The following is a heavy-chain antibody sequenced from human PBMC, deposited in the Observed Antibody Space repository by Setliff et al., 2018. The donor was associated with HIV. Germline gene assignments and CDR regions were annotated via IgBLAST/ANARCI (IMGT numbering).Heavy chain of an antibody. J-gene: IGHJ5*02. CDR1: GGSISSTNW. CDR3: ARVTAGTYGKGDCFDP. CDR2: IYHSGDT. V-gene: IGHV4-4*02. Sequence: SETLSLTCAVSGGSISSTNWWKWVRQPPGKGREWIGEIYHSGDTNYNPSLKSRVTIAVDKSKNQFSLKLTPVTAADTAVYYCARVTAGTYGKGDCFDPWGQGTQVPFSS. D-gene: IGHD3-10*01.